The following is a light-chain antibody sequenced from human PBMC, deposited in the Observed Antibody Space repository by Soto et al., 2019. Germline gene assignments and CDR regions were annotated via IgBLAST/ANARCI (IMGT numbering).Light chain of an antibody. CDR2: LNRDGSH. V-gene: IGLV4-69*01. J-gene: IGLJ2*01. CDR3: QTWGPGIVI. Sequence: QPVLTQSPSASASLGDSVKLTCTLSSGHINYAIALHQYQPETGPRYLMQLNRDGSHRTGDRIPNRFSNSSSGAARDLTSFSLQSEDEDYYYCQTWGPGIVIFGGGTKLTVL. CDR1: SGHINYA.